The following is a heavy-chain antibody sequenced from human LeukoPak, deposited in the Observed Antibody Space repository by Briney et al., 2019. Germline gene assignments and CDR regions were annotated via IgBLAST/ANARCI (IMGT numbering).Heavy chain of an antibody. J-gene: IGHJ4*02. CDR3: ARDPYDSSGYPMGY. V-gene: IGHV3-30-3*01. D-gene: IGHD3-22*01. CDR2: ISYDASNK. CDR1: GFTFRSYA. Sequence: GMSLRLSCAASGFTFRSYAVHWVRQAPGKGLEWVAGISYDASNKYYADSVKGRFTISRDNSKNTLPLQMNSLRAEDTAVYYCARDPYDSSGYPMGYWGQGTLVTVSS.